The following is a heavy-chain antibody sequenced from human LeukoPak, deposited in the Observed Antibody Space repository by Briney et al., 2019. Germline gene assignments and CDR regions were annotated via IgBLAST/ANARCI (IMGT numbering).Heavy chain of an antibody. CDR2: IYYSGST. J-gene: IGHJ3*02. CDR1: GGSISTYY. CDR3: ARTGGSVEAVDI. D-gene: IGHD2-15*01. V-gene: IGHV4-59*01. Sequence: SETLSLTCTVSGGSISTYYWSWIRQPPGKGLEWIGYIYYSGSTNYNPSLKSRVTISVDTSKNQFSLKLSSVTAADTAVYYCARTGGSVEAVDIWGQGTMVTVSS.